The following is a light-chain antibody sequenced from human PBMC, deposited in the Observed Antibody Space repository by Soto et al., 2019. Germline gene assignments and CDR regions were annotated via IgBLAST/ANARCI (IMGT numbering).Light chain of an antibody. CDR1: QSVSSSY. V-gene: IGKV3-20*01. CDR2: GAS. CDR3: QQYGSSSIT. Sequence: SQSVSSSYLAWYQQKPGQAPRLLIYGASSRATGIPDRFSGSGSGTDFTLTISRLEPEDFAVYYCQQYGSSSITFGRGKRLEIK. J-gene: IGKJ5*01.